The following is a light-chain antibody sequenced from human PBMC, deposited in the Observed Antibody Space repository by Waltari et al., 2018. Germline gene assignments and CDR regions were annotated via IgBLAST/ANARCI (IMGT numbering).Light chain of an antibody. Sequence: QSVLTQPPSASGTPGQRVTISCSGSSSNIGTNTVNWYQQPPGTAPKLLIYSNNQRPSRVPDRFSGSKSGTSASLAISGLQSEDEADYYCAAWDDSLNGPLFGGGTKLTVL. J-gene: IGLJ2*01. CDR2: SNN. CDR3: AAWDDSLNGPL. CDR1: SSNIGTNT. V-gene: IGLV1-44*01.